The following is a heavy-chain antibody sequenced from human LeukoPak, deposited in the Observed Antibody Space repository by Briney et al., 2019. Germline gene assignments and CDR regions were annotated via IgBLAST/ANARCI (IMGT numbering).Heavy chain of an antibody. CDR3: ARDRGPRTGFMVREAYDY. D-gene: IGHD3-10*01. V-gene: IGHV3-74*01. Sequence: GGSLRLSCAASGFTFSDYWIHWVRQALGKGLVWVSRINTDGSITNYADSVKGRFSISRDNAKNTLYLQMSSLRAEDTAVYYCARDRGPRTGFMVREAYDYWGQGTLVTVSS. CDR1: GFTFSDYW. J-gene: IGHJ4*02. CDR2: INTDGSIT.